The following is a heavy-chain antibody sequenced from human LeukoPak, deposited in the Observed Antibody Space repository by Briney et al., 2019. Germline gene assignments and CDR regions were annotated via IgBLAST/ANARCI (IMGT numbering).Heavy chain of an antibody. V-gene: IGHV3-23*01. Sequence: GGSLRLSCAASGFTFSSYAMSWVRQAPGKGLEWVSAISGSGGSTYYADSVKGRFTISRDNSKNTLYLQMNSLRAEDTAVYYCASRGSQWLVRNWFDPGAREPWSPSPQ. CDR2: ISGSGGST. CDR3: ASRGSQWLVRNWFDP. D-gene: IGHD6-19*01. J-gene: IGHJ5*02. CDR1: GFTFSSYA.